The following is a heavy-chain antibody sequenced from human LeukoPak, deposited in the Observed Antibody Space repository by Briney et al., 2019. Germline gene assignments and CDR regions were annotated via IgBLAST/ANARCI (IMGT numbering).Heavy chain of an antibody. CDR2: ISRTSSYI. CDR1: GFTFSTYS. V-gene: IGHV3-21*01. J-gene: IGHJ4*02. Sequence: PGGSLRLSCAASGFTFSTYSIIWVRQATGKGLKCVSSISRTSSYIYYADSVKGRFTISRDNAKNSLYLQMNSLRAEDTAVYYWARITSGRSTYYFGYWGQGTLVTVSS. D-gene: IGHD1-26*01. CDR3: ARITSGRSTYYFGY.